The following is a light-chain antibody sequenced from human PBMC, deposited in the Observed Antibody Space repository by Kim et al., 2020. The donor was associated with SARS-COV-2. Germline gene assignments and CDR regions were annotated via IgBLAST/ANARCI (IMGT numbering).Light chain of an antibody. CDR2: DSC. V-gene: IGKV3-11*01. CDR1: QNIDTY. J-gene: IGKJ4*01. CDR3: QQRNSWPPAVT. Sequence: PGERATLSCRASQNIDTYLAWYQQRPVQAPRLLVYDSCNRATGVPDRFSGSGSGTDFTLTISSLEPEDFSIYYCQQRNSWPPAVTFGGGTKVDIK.